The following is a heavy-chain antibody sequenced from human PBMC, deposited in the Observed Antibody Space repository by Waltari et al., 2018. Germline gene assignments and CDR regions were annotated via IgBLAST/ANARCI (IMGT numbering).Heavy chain of an antibody. D-gene: IGHD2-21*01. J-gene: IGHJ4*02. Sequence: QVQLQESGPGLVKPSQTLSLTCTVSGGSISSGSYYWSWIRQPAGKGLEWIGYIYTSGSTNYNPSLKSRVTISVDTSKNQFSLKLSSVTAADTAVYYCARGAYCGGDCSDYWGQGTLVTVSS. CDR2: IYTSGST. CDR1: GGSISSGSYY. CDR3: ARGAYCGGDCSDY. V-gene: IGHV4-61*09.